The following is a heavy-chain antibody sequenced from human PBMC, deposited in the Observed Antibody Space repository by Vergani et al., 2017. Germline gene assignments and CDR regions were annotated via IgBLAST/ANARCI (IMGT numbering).Heavy chain of an antibody. J-gene: IGHJ3*02. Sequence: EVQLVQSGAEVKKPGESLKISCKGSGYSFTSYWIGWVRQMPGKGLEWMGIIYPGDSDTRYSPSFQGQVTSSADKSISTAYLQWSRLKASDTAMYYCARRVGYSSGWLGDAFDIWGQGTMVTVSS. CDR2: IYPGDSDT. CDR3: ARRVGYSSGWLGDAFDI. V-gene: IGHV5-51*01. D-gene: IGHD6-19*01. CDR1: GYSFTSYW.